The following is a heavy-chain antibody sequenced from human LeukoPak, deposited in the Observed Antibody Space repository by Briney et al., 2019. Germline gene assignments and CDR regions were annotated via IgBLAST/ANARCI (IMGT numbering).Heavy chain of an antibody. CDR3: AKTRDGYTTEYLQH. Sequence: GGSLRLSCAASGFTFNNYGMHWVRQAPGKGLEWVSSISSPGGNTYYADSVKGRFTISRDNSNNLVYLQMNSLRAEDTAVYYCAKTRDGYTTEYLQHWGQGTLVTVSS. CDR1: GFTFNNYG. J-gene: IGHJ1*01. D-gene: IGHD5-24*01. V-gene: IGHV3-NL1*01. CDR2: ISSPGGNT.